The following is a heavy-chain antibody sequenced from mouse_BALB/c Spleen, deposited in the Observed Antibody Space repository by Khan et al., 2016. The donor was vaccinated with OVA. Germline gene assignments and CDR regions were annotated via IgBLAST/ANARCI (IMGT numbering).Heavy chain of an antibody. D-gene: IGHD2-3*01. Sequence: EVKLLESGPGLVKPSQSLSLTCTVTGYSITSDYAWNWIRQFQGNKLEWMGYISYSGSTNYNPALKSRISITRDTSKNQFILQLNSVTTEDTATXYCARDGSRYNYAMDYWRQGTAGTVSS. CDR1: GYSITSDYA. CDR2: ISYSGST. CDR3: ARDGSRYNYAMDY. J-gene: IGHJ4*01. V-gene: IGHV3-2*02.